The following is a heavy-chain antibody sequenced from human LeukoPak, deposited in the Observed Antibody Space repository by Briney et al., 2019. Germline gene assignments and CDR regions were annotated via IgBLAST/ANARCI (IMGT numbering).Heavy chain of an antibody. J-gene: IGHJ3*02. D-gene: IGHD5-24*01. V-gene: IGHV4-59*01. CDR2: IYYSGST. CDR1: GGSISSYY. Sequence: PSETLSLTCTVSGGSISSYYWSWIRQPPGKGLEWIGYIYYSGSTNYNPSLKSRVTISVDTSKNQFSLKLSSVTAADTAVYYCARGLLDDYTHPAAFDIWGQGTMVTVSS. CDR3: ARGLLDDYTHPAAFDI.